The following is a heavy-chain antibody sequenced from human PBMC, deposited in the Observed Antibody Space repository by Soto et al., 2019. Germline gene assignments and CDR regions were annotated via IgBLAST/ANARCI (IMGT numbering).Heavy chain of an antibody. D-gene: IGHD3-22*01. CDR3: ARDRGEYNSSWFWDFSH. CDR1: GASITSHN. Sequence: QVQLQESGPGLVKPSETLSLTCSVSGASITSHNWNWIRQPAGQGPEWVGRINVGGSINNNHALKSRITMSIDTSKNQLSLHVRSVTAADTAIYYCARDRGEYNSSWFWDFSHWGHGTLVTVSS. V-gene: IGHV4-4*07. J-gene: IGHJ2*01. CDR2: INVGGSI.